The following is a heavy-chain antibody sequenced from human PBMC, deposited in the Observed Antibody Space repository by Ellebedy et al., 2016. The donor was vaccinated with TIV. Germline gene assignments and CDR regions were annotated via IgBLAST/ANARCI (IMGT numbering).Heavy chain of an antibody. Sequence: GSLRLSCVVSDGSIRPYYWTWIRQSPGRGLEWIGYAYYSGSTDYNPSLESRVTISVDSSNNQISLRLTSVTAADTAVYYCARVGTELVTVEEYYYYMDVWGKGTSVTVS. CDR3: ARVGTELVTVEEYYYYMDV. D-gene: IGHD2/OR15-2a*01. V-gene: IGHV4-59*01. CDR1: DGSIRPYY. J-gene: IGHJ6*03. CDR2: AYYSGST.